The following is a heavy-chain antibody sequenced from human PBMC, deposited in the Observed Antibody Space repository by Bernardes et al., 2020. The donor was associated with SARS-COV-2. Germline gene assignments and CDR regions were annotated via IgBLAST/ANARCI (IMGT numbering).Heavy chain of an antibody. CDR1: GFTFSSYS. Sequence: GVSLRLSCAASGFTFSSYSMNWVRQAPGKGLEWVSYISSSSSTIYYADSVKGRFTISRDNAKNSLYLQMNSLRAEDTAVYYCARDLTYDFWSGYSRVFDYWGQGTLVTVSS. J-gene: IGHJ4*02. V-gene: IGHV3-48*01. CDR2: ISSSSSTI. D-gene: IGHD3-3*01. CDR3: ARDLTYDFWSGYSRVFDY.